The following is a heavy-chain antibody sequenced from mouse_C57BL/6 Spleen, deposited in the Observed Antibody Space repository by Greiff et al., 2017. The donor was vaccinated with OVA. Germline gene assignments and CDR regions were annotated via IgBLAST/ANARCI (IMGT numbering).Heavy chain of an antibody. J-gene: IGHJ3*01. V-gene: IGHV1-52*01. CDR1: GYTFTSYW. Sequence: QVQLQQPGAELVRPGSSVKLSCKASGYTFTSYWMHWVKQRPIQGLEWIGNIDPSDSETNSNQKFKDKSTLTVDKSSSTAYMQLSSLTSEDSAVYYGARDYGSSYRFAYWGQGTLVTVSA. CDR3: ARDYGSSYRFAY. D-gene: IGHD1-1*01. CDR2: IDPSDSET.